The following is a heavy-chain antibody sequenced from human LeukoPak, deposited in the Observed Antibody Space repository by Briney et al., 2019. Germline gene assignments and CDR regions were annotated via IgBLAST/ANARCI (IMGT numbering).Heavy chain of an antibody. V-gene: IGHV3-64*01. J-gene: IGHJ4*02. CDR2: ISSNGGST. Sequence: GGSLRLSCAASGFTFSNYVMHWVRQAPGKGLEYISAISSNGGSTEYANSVEGRFTISRDNSKDTLYLQMDSLRGEDMAVYYCARACCGDDCALDYWGQGALVTVSS. CDR1: GFTFSNYV. CDR3: ARACCGDDCALDY. D-gene: IGHD2-21*02.